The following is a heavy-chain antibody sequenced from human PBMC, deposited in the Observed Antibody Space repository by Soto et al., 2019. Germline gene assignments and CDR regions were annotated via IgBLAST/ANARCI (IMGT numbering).Heavy chain of an antibody. J-gene: IGHJ4*02. CDR1: RFPFSSYA. D-gene: IGHD3-10*01. Sequence: PGGSLRISCSASRFPFSSYAMSWVRQAPGKGLECVSTISGSGGSTYYADSVKGRFTISRDNSKNTLYLQMNSLRAEDTALYYCAKMQNFSITLVRAPFDYWGQGALVTVSS. V-gene: IGHV3-23*01. CDR2: ISGSGGST. CDR3: AKMQNFSITLVRAPFDY.